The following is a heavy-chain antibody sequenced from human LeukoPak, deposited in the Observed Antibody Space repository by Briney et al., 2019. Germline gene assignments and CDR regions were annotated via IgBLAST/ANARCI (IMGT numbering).Heavy chain of an antibody. D-gene: IGHD3-3*01. CDR3: ARDTYYDFWSGFGGYYYMDV. CDR1: GFTFSNAW. Sequence: GGSLRLSCAASGFTFSNAWMSWVRQAPGKGLEWVSYIDMSGTTIYYADSVKGRFTISRDNAKNSLFLQMNSLRAEDTAVYYCARDTYYDFWSGFGGYYYMDVWGKGTTVTVSS. J-gene: IGHJ6*03. CDR2: IDMSGTTI. V-gene: IGHV3-11*04.